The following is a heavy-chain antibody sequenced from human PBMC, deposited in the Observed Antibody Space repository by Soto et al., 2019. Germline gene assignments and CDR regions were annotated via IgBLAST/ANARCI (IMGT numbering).Heavy chain of an antibody. Sequence: QVQLQESGPGLVKPSQTLSLTCTVSGGSISSGDYYWSWIRQPPGKGLECIGYIYYSGSTYYNPSLKSRGIITVDTSQNQFSLKLSSVTAADTAVYYCARWVGYGPPFDYWGQGTLVTVSS. CDR1: GGSISSGDYY. CDR2: IYYSGST. D-gene: IGHD5-12*01. CDR3: ARWVGYGPPFDY. J-gene: IGHJ4*02. V-gene: IGHV4-30-4*01.